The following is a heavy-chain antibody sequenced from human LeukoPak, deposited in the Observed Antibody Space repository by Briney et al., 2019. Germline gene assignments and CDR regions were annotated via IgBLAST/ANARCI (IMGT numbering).Heavy chain of an antibody. V-gene: IGHV3-23*01. Sequence: GGSLRLSCAASGFTFSIYAMSWVRQAPGKGLEWVSTIGNGDDNTYYADSVKGRFTISRHNSKNTLYLQMNSLRAEDTAVYYCARDGGESSGWNYFDYWGQGTLVTVSS. J-gene: IGHJ4*02. CDR3: ARDGGESSGWNYFDY. CDR1: GFTFSIYA. CDR2: IGNGDDNT. D-gene: IGHD6-19*01.